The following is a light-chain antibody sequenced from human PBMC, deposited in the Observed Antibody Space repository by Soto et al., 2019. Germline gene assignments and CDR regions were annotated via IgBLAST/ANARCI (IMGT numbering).Light chain of an antibody. CDR1: QSLLHSDGYNY. V-gene: IGKV2-28*01. Sequence: DIVMTQSALSLPVTPGEPAPISCRSSQSLLHSDGYNYLDWYLQKPGQSPQLLIYLGSNRASGVPDRFSGSGSGTNFTLKISRVEAGDVGVYYCMQPLQTPYTLGRGTKLEIK. J-gene: IGKJ2*01. CDR2: LGS. CDR3: MQPLQTPYT.